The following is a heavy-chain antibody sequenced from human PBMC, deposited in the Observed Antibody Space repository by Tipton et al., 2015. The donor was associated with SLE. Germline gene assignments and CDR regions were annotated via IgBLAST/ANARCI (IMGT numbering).Heavy chain of an antibody. J-gene: IGHJ6*03. CDR1: GGSISSYC. CDR3: AREAGVVINYYYMDV. D-gene: IGHD3-3*01. Sequence: TLSLTCTVSGGSISSYCWSWIRQPAGKGLEWIGRIYTSGSTNYNPSLKSRVTMSVDTSKNQLSLKLSSVTAADTAVYYCAREAGVVINYYYMDVWGKGTTVTVSS. V-gene: IGHV4-4*07. CDR2: IYTSGST.